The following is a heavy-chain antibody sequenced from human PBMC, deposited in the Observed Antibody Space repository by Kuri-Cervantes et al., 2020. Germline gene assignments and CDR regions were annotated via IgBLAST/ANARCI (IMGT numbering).Heavy chain of an antibody. CDR2: ISYTGRT. CDR3: AREILGSGWPWTIDS. D-gene: IGHD6-19*01. V-gene: IGHV4-59*13. Sequence: ESLKISCTVSGGSISGYYWSWIRQPPGKGLEWIGDISYTGRTNYNPSLKSRVTISIETSKNQFSLKLKSVTAADTAVYYCAREILGSGWPWTIDSWGQGTLVTVSS. J-gene: IGHJ4*02. CDR1: GGSISGYY.